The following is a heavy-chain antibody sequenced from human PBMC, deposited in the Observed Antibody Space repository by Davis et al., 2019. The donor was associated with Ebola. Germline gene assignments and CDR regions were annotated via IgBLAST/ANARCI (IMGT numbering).Heavy chain of an antibody. Sequence: PGGSLRLSCAASGFTFSSYVMHWVRRAPGKGLEWVALISSDGSNEYYADSVKGRFTISRDNSKNTLYLQMNSLSAEDTAIYYCARDRVPSAIRSCHSWGQGTLVTASS. CDR1: GFTFSSYV. D-gene: IGHD2-2*02. J-gene: IGHJ4*02. CDR2: ISSDGSNE. CDR3: ARDRVPSAIRSCHS. V-gene: IGHV3-30-3*01.